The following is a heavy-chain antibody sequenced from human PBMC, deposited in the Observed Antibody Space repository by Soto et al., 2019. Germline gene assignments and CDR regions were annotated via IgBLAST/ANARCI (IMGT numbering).Heavy chain of an antibody. CDR2: ISSRSTFI. V-gene: IGHV3-21*06. D-gene: IGHD3-22*01. CDR1: GFTFSSYA. Sequence: GGSLRLSCAASGFTFSSYAMNWVRQAPGKGLEWVSSISSRSTFINYADSVKGRFTISRDNDKGLVYLQMNSLRAEATAVYYCARDPPLSMIVVVGVDDFWGQGTLVTVSS. CDR3: ARDPPLSMIVVVGVDDF. J-gene: IGHJ4*02.